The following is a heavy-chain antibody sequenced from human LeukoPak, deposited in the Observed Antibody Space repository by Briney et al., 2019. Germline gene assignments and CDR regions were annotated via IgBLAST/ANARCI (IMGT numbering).Heavy chain of an antibody. CDR1: GFTFSSYG. Sequence: PGGSLRLSCAASGFTFSSYGMHWVRQAPGKGLEWVAVIWYDGSNKYYADSVKGRFTISRDNSKNTLYLQMNSLRAEDTAVYYCARVPLNTRNYDILTGYYFDYWGQGTLVTVSS. CDR2: IWYDGSNK. CDR3: ARVPLNTRNYDILTGYYFDY. J-gene: IGHJ4*02. D-gene: IGHD3-9*01. V-gene: IGHV3-33*01.